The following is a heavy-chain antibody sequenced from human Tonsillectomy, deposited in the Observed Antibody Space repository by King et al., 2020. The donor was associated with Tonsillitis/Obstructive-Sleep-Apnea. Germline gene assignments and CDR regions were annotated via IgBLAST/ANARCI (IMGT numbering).Heavy chain of an antibody. V-gene: IGHV3-74*01. Sequence: VQLVESGGGLVQPGGSLRLSCAASGFTFSSYWMHWVRQAPGKGLVWVSRINSDGSSTSYADSVKGRFTISRDNAKNTLYLQMNSLRAEDTAVYYCARGAYAAYCSRNSCYRVWYFDLWGRGTLVTVSA. CDR2: INSDGSST. J-gene: IGHJ2*01. CDR3: ARGAYAAYCSRNSCYRVWYFDL. CDR1: GFTFSSYW. D-gene: IGHD2-2*02.